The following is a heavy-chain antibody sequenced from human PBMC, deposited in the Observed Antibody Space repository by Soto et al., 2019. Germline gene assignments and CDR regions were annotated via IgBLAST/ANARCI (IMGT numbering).Heavy chain of an antibody. Sequence: EVQLLESGGRLVPPGGSLRLSCAGSRFSFSNYAMTWARQAPGEGLEWVSSITGSGGGTTYAASVKGRFTISRDNSKNILYLQMDSLRADDTAVYYCSTDHNGDYIGAFDNWGQGTMVTVSS. J-gene: IGHJ3*02. CDR1: RFSFSNYA. D-gene: IGHD4-17*01. CDR3: STDHNGDYIGAFDN. CDR2: ITGSGGGT. V-gene: IGHV3-23*01.